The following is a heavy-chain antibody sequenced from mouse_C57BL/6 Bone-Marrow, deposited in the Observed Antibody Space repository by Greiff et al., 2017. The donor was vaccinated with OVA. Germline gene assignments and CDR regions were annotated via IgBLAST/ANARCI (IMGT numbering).Heavy chain of an antibody. J-gene: IGHJ4*01. Sequence: QVQLQQSGAELMKPGASVKLSCKATGYTFTGYWIEWVKQRPGHGLEWIGEILPGSGSTTYNEKFKGKATFTADTSSNTAYMQLSSLTTEDSAIYYCARYGDYEGYYAMDYWGQGTSVTVSS. V-gene: IGHV1-9*01. CDR2: ILPGSGST. CDR1: GYTFTGYW. CDR3: ARYGDYEGYYAMDY. D-gene: IGHD2-4*01.